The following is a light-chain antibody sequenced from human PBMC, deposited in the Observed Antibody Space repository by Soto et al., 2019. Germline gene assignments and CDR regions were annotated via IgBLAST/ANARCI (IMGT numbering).Light chain of an antibody. CDR2: AAS. J-gene: IGKJ5*01. CDR1: QGINIF. CDR3: QQYYSFPIT. V-gene: IGKV1-9*01. Sequence: DIQMTQSPSTLSGSVGDRVTITCRASQGINIFLAWFQQKPGKAPELLIYAASTLQSGVPSRFSGSGSGTDFTLTISCLQSEDFATYYCQQYYSFPITFGQGTLLEIK.